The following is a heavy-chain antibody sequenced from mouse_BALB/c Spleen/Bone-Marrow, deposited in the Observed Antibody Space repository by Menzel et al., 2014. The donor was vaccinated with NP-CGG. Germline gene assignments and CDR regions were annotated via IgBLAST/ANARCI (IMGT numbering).Heavy chain of an antibody. J-gene: IGHJ3*01. D-gene: IGHD2-10*02. CDR1: GFTFSDFY. Sequence: EVMLVESGGGLVQPGDSLRLSCATSGFTFSDFYMEWVRQPPGKRLGWIAASRIKAKYYTTEYSASVKGRFIVSRDTSQSVLYLQMNALRAEDTAIYYCARDVGYGNYFVYWGQGTLVTVSA. CDR3: ARDVGYGNYFVY. CDR2: SRIKAKYYTT. V-gene: IGHV7-1*02.